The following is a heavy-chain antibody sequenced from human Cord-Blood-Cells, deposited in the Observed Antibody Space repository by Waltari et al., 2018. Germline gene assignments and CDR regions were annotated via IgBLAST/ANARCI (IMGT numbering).Heavy chain of an antibody. CDR1: GGSISSSY. D-gene: IGHD2-2*02. V-gene: IGHV4-4*07. J-gene: IGHJ2*01. CDR2: IYTSGST. Sequence: QVQLQESGPGMVKPSETLSLPCTVPGGSISSSYRSWLRQPAGKGLEWIGRIYTSGSTNYNPALKSRVTMSVDTSKNQFSLKLSSVTAADTAVYYCARYCSSTSCYKYFDLWGRGTLVTVSS. CDR3: ARYCSSTSCYKYFDL.